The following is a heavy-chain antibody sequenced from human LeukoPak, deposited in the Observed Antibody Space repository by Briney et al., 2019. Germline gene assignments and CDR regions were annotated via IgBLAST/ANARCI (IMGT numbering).Heavy chain of an antibody. J-gene: IGHJ6*03. V-gene: IGHV3-7*01. CDR1: GFTFSSYW. Sequence: GGSLRLSCAASGFTFSSYWMSWVRQAPGKGLEWVANIKQDGSEKYYVDPVKGRFTISRDNAKNSLYLQMNSLRAEDTAVYYCARDRLVRTYYDILTGYSERYYMDVWGKGTTVTVSS. CDR3: ARDRLVRTYYDILTGYSERYYMDV. CDR2: IKQDGSEK. D-gene: IGHD3-9*01.